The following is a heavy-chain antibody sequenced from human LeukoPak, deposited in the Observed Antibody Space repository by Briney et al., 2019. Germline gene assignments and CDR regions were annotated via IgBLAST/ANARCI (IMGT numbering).Heavy chain of an antibody. D-gene: IGHD3-22*01. Sequence: SETLSLTCTVSGGSLSSYYWSWIRQPAGKGLECIVRIYTSGSTNYNPSLKSRVTMSVDTSKNQFSLKLSSVTAADTAVYYCATLYYYDSSGNYYFDYWGQGTLVTVSS. CDR2: IYTSGST. CDR1: GGSLSSYY. V-gene: IGHV4-4*07. CDR3: ATLYYYDSSGNYYFDY. J-gene: IGHJ4*02.